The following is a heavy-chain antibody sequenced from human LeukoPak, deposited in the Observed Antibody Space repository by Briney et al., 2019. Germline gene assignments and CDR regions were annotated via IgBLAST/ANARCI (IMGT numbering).Heavy chain of an antibody. CDR2: IYSGGST. V-gene: IGHV3-53*01. CDR1: GFTVSSNY. Sequence: GGSLRLSCAASGFTVSSNYMSWVRQAPGKGLEWVSVIYSGGSTYYADSVKGRFTISRDNSKNTLYLQMNSLRAEDTAVYYCARGAQKSEYYDSSGAFDYWGQGTLVTVSS. J-gene: IGHJ4*02. D-gene: IGHD3-22*01. CDR3: ARGAQKSEYYDSSGAFDY.